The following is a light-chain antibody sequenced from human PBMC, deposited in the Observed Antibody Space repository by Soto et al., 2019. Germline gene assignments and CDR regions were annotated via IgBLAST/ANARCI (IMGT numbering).Light chain of an antibody. V-gene: IGKV3-20*01. CDR2: GAS. J-gene: IGKJ5*01. CDR1: QSVTTNY. Sequence: EIVLTQSPGSLSLSPGERATLSCRASQSVTTNYLAWYQQKPGQAPRLLIYGASSVATAIPDRFSGSGSGTDFTLTISRLEPEDFAVYYCQEYGSSPVTFGQGTRLDIK. CDR3: QEYGSSPVT.